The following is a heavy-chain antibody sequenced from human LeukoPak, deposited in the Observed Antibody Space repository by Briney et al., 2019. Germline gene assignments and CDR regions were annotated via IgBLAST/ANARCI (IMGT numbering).Heavy chain of an antibody. V-gene: IGHV3-48*03. J-gene: IGHJ4*02. CDR1: GLTFSSYE. D-gene: IGHD2-15*01. Sequence: GGSLRHSCGASGLTFSSYEMNWVRQAPGKGLEWVSYISRSGSTIYYADSVTRRFTISRDNAKNSLYLQMNSLRPEDTAIYYCARGGRCSGDNCYATLYDYWGQGTVVTVS. CDR3: ARGGRCSGDNCYATLYDY. CDR2: ISRSGSTI.